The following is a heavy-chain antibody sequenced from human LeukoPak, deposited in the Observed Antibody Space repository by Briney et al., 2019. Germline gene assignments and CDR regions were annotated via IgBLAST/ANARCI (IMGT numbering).Heavy chain of an antibody. CDR2: IYYSGST. J-gene: IGHJ4*02. V-gene: IGHV4-39*01. CDR1: RGSISSSGYS. Sequence: SETLSLTCTVSRGSISSSGYSWGWIRQPPGKGLEWIGTIYYSGSTYYNSSLESRVTMSVDTSKNQFSLRVHFVSAADTAVYYCASTRRAAVAGRFDSWGQGTLVTVSS. CDR3: ASTRRAAVAGRFDS. D-gene: IGHD6-19*01.